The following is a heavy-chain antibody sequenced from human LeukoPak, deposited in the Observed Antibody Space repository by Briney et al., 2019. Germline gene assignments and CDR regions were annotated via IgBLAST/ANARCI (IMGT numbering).Heavy chain of an antibody. CDR1: GGTFSSYA. V-gene: IGHV1-69*04. CDR3: TRDSMRDIVVVPAAIEPYGMDV. J-gene: IGHJ6*02. CDR2: IIPILGIA. D-gene: IGHD2-2*01. Sequence: SVKVSCKASGGTFSSYAISWVRQAPGQGLEWMGRIIPILGIANYAQKFQGRVTITADKSTSTAYMVLSSLRSEDTAVYYCTRDSMRDIVVVPAAIEPYGMDVWGQGTTVTVSS.